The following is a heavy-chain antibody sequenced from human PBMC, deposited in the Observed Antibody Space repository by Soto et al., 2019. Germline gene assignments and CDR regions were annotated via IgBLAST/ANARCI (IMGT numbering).Heavy chain of an antibody. V-gene: IGHV3-15*01. D-gene: IGHD1-7*01. J-gene: IGHJ4*02. CDR3: TGPGPSYGGTFAR. CDR2: IKGESDGGTT. CDR1: GFTFSNAW. Sequence: PGGSLRLSCTASGFTFSNAWMSWVRQAPGKGLEWIGRIKGESDGGTTDYATPVKGRFSISRDQSKNTAYLQMNSLKTEDTAVYYCTGPGPSYGGTFARGGQGTLVTVSS.